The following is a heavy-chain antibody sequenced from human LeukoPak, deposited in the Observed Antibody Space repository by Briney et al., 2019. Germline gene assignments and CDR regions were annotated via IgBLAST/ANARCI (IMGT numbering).Heavy chain of an antibody. Sequence: PGGSLRLSCAASGFTFSSHGMHWVRQTPGKGLEWVAVISYDGKDKKFADSVKGRLTISRDNSMNMLYLQMNSLRPEDTAVYYCAKDRDLGGSSYYFDYWGQGTLVTVSS. CDR2: ISYDGKDK. J-gene: IGHJ4*02. CDR1: GFTFSSHG. V-gene: IGHV3-30*18. CDR3: AKDRDLGGSSYYFDY. D-gene: IGHD1-26*01.